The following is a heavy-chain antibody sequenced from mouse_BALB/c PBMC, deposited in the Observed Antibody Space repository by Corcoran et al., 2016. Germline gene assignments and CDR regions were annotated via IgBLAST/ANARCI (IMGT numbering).Heavy chain of an antibody. J-gene: IGHJ2*01. CDR3: ARGDSSNFDY. CDR2: INTYTGEP. CDR1: GYTFTNYG. D-gene: IGHD3-3*01. V-gene: IGHV9-1*02. Sequence: QIQLVQSGPELKKPGETVKISCKASGYTFTNYGMNWVKQAPGKGLKWMDWINTYTGEPTYADDFKGRFAFSLETSASTAYLQINNLKNEDMATYFCARGDSSNFDYWGQGTTLTVSS.